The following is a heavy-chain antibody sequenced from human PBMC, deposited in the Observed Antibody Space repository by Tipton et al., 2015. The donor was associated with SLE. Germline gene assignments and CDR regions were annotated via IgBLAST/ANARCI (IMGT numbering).Heavy chain of an antibody. D-gene: IGHD5-24*01. Sequence: TLSLTCVVYGESFSAFYWNWFRQSPGKGLEWIGESNHSGTTNYNPSLKSRVSISVDTSKNQFSLTLTSATAADTAVYYCAGRGRKDGYNSYRSFDLWGRGTLVTVSS. CDR2: SNHSGTT. J-gene: IGHJ2*01. V-gene: IGHV4-34*01. CDR1: GESFSAFY. CDR3: AGRGRKDGYNSYRSFDL.